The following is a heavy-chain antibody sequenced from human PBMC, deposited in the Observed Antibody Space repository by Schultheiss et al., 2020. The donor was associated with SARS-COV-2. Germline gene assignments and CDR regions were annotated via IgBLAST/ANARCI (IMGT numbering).Heavy chain of an antibody. CDR3: ARRQFYYYGMDV. Sequence: LSLTCAASGFTFSSYWMHWVRQAPGKGLVWVAVISYDGSNKYYADSVKGRFTISRDNSKNTLYLQMNSLRAEDTAVYYCARRQFYYYGMDVWGQGTTDGVSS. V-gene: IGHV3-30*03. J-gene: IGHJ6*02. CDR1: GFTFSSYW. CDR2: ISYDGSNK.